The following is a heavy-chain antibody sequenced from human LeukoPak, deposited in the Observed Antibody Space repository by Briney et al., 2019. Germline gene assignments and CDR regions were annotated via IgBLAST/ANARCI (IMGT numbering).Heavy chain of an antibody. D-gene: IGHD2-21*02. CDR3: ARGPYGDPLIQLDY. CDR2: IYSGGST. Sequence: GRSLRLSCEASGFSVSDKCMSWVRQAPGKELAWVSGIYSGGSTYYADSVKGRFTISRDNSKNTLYLQMKSLRLEDTAVYYCARGPYGDPLIQLDYWGQGTLVTVSS. CDR1: GFSVSDKC. J-gene: IGHJ4*02. V-gene: IGHV3-53*01.